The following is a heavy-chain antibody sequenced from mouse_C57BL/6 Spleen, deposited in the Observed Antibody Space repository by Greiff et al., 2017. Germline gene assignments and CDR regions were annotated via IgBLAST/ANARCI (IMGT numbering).Heavy chain of an antibody. J-gene: IGHJ3*01. Sequence: QVQLQQPGAELVMPGASVKLSCKASGYTFTSYWLHWVKQRPGQGLEWIGEIDPSDSYTNYNQKFKGKSTLTVDKSSSTAYMQLSSLTSEDSAVYYCARAADYSNLLAYWGQGTLVTVSA. V-gene: IGHV1-69*01. CDR3: ARAADYSNLLAY. CDR2: IDPSDSYT. D-gene: IGHD2-5*01. CDR1: GYTFTSYW.